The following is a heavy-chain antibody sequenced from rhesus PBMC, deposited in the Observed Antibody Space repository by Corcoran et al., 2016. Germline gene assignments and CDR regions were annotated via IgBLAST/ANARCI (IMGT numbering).Heavy chain of an antibody. CDR3: AKSHGSWSRYYFDY. J-gene: IGHJ4*01. CDR1: GYSFTSYW. CDR2: IDPSDSDT. V-gene: IGHV5-20*01. Sequence: EVQLVQSGAEVKRPGESLKISCKTSGYSFTSYWISWVRQMPGKGLEWMGAIDPSDSDTRYNPSFQGQVTISADKSISTAYLQWSRLKASDTATYYCAKSHGSWSRYYFDYWGQGVLVTVSS. D-gene: IGHD6-13*01.